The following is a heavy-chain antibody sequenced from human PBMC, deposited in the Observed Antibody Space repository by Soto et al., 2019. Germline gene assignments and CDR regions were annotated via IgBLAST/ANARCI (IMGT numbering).Heavy chain of an antibody. CDR2: IYYSGSS. CDR3: ARVGRGDYNILVYFDY. J-gene: IGHJ4*02. D-gene: IGHD4-4*01. V-gene: IGHV4-59*11. Sequence: TLSLTCAVSVAFIRSHCWSWIRQRPGKGLEWIAYIYYSGSSNYNPSLKSRVTISIDTSKNELSLKLSSVTATDTAVYYCARVGRGDYNILVYFDYWGQGTLVTVSS. CDR1: VAFIRSHC.